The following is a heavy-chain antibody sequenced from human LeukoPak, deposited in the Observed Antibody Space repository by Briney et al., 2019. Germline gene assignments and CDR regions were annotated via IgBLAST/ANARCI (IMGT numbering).Heavy chain of an antibody. V-gene: IGHV4-59*08. D-gene: IGHD4-17*01. CDR2: IYYSGST. Sequence: PSETLSLTCTVSGGSISSYYWSWIRQPPGKGLEWIGYIYYSGSTNYNPSLKSRVTISVDTSKNQFSLKLSSVTAADTAVYYCASLGEYGDYVFRFDPWGQGTLVTVSS. CDR3: ASLGEYGDYVFRFDP. J-gene: IGHJ5*02. CDR1: GGSISSYY.